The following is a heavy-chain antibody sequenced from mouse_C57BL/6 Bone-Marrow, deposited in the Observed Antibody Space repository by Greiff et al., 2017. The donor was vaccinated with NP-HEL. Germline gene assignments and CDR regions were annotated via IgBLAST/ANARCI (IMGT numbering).Heavy chain of an antibody. V-gene: IGHV1-54*01. Sequence: VQLQESGAELVRPGTSVKVSCKASGYAFTNYLIEWVKQRPGQGLEWIGVINPGSGGTNYNEKFKGKATLTADKSSSTAYMQLSSLTSEDSAVYFCARLELGPDNWGQGTTLSVSS. J-gene: IGHJ2*01. CDR2: INPGSGGT. D-gene: IGHD4-1*01. CDR1: GYAFTNYL. CDR3: ARLELGPDN.